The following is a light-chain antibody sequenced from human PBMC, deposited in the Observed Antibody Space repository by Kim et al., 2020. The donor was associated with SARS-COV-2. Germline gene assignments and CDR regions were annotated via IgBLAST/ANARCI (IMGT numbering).Light chain of an antibody. V-gene: IGLV2-23*02. J-gene: IGLJ3*02. CDR1: ISDIGTYSL. Sequence: GQSITLSGSGTISDIGTYSLISWYQQHPGEAPRLIIFDISKRPSGVSGRFSGSKSGNTASLTISGLQPDDEADYFCCSFTSAVNWMFGGGTQLTVL. CDR3: CSFTSAVNWM. CDR2: DIS.